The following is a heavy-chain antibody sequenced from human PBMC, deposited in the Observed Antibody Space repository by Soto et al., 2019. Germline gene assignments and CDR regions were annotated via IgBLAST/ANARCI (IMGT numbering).Heavy chain of an antibody. D-gene: IGHD2-21*02. Sequence: SETLSLTCTVTGDSISSRSYYWGWILQPPGKGLEWIGSIYYSGSTYNNPSLRSRVSMSIDTSKDQFSLKLKSVTAADTALYFCARQRNSVVTQAYFDVWGRGSLVTVSS. V-gene: IGHV4-39*01. J-gene: IGHJ4*02. CDR2: IYYSGST. CDR3: ARQRNSVVTQAYFDV. CDR1: GDSISSRSYY.